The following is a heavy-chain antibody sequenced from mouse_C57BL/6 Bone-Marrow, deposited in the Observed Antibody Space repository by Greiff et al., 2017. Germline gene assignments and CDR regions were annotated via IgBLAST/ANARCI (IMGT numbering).Heavy chain of an antibody. CDR1: GFNIKDDY. V-gene: IGHV14-4*01. CDR2: IDPENGDT. CDR3: TIYFPTFDY. Sequence: EVQLQQSGAELVRPGASVKLSCTASGFNIKDDYMHWVKQRPEQGLEWIGWIDPENGDTESASKFQGKATITADTSSNTAYLQLSSLTSEDTAVYYCTIYFPTFDYWGQGTTLTVSS. D-gene: IGHD2-1*01. J-gene: IGHJ2*01.